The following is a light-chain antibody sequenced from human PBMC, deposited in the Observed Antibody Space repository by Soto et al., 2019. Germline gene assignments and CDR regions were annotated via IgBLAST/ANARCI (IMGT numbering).Light chain of an antibody. Sequence: NFMLTQPHSVSESPGKTVTISCTGSSGSIASNYVQWYQRRPGSAPTTVIYEDNQRPSGVPDRFSGSIDSSSNSASLTISGLKTEDEADYFCQSYDSSNVVFGGGTQLTVL. J-gene: IGLJ2*01. CDR2: EDN. CDR3: QSYDSSNVV. V-gene: IGLV6-57*02. CDR1: SGSIASNY.